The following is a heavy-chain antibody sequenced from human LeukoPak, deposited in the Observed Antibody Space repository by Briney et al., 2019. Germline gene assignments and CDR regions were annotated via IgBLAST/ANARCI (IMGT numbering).Heavy chain of an antibody. CDR2: ICGSGAST. Sequence: QPGGSLSLSCAPSGLLYENCAKTCPRDAPGETLEWVTNICGSGASTYYSDSVKGRFTISRDNSKNTVYLQMNSLSVEDTAVYYCAKDQSRVGASDPFDSWGQGTLVTVSS. J-gene: IGHJ5*01. D-gene: IGHD1-26*01. CDR1: GLLYENCA. CDR3: AKDQSRVGASDPFDS. V-gene: IGHV3-23*01.